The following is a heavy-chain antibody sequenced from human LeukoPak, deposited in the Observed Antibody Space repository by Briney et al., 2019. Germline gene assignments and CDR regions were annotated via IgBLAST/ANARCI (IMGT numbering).Heavy chain of an antibody. V-gene: IGHV3-21*01. D-gene: IGHD2-15*01. CDR1: GFTFSSYS. CDR3: ARDIRSGGSCYSPDYYYYGMDV. J-gene: IGHJ6*02. Sequence: GGSLRLSCAASGFTFSSYSMNWVRQAPGKGLEWVSSISSSSSYIYYADSVKGRFTISRDNAKNSLYLQMNSLRAEDTAVYYCARDIRSGGSCYSPDYYYYGMDVWGQGTTVTVSS. CDR2: ISSSSSYI.